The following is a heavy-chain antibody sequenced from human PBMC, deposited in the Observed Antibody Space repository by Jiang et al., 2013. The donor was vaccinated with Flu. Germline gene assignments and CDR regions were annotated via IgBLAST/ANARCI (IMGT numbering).Heavy chain of an antibody. D-gene: IGHD3-10*01. V-gene: IGHV5-10-1*01. Sequence: GAEVKKPGESLRISCKGSGYSFTSYWISWVRQMPGKGLEWMGRIDPSDSYTNYSPSFQGHVTISADKSISTAYLQWSSLKASDTAMYYCAKGQAFTMVPGDYGMDVWGQGTTVTVSS. J-gene: IGHJ6*02. CDR1: GYSFTSYW. CDR2: IDPSDSYT. CDR3: AKGQAFTMVPGDYGMDV.